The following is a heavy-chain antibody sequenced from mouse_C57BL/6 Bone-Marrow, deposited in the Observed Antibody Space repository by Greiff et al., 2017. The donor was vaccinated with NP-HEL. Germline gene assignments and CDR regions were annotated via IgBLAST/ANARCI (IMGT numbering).Heavy chain of an antibody. D-gene: IGHD1-1*01. CDR2: IRNKANGYTT. CDR3: ARDSFITTLVAPMDY. V-gene: IGHV7-3*01. CDR1: GFTFTDYY. J-gene: IGHJ4*01. Sequence: EVKLVESGGGLVQPGGSLSLSCAASGFTFTDYYMSWVRQPPGKALEWLGFIRNKANGYTTEYSASVKGRFTISRDNSQSILYIQMNVLRAEDSATYYCARDSFITTLVAPMDYWGQGTSVTVSS.